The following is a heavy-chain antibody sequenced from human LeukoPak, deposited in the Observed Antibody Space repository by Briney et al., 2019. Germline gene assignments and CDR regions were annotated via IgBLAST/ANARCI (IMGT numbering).Heavy chain of an antibody. V-gene: IGHV1-2*02. CDR3: ARTSDFDY. CDR1: GYIFTAYY. CDR2: INPNTGGT. J-gene: IGHJ4*02. Sequence: GASVKVSCKASGYIFTAYYIHLVRQAPGQGLEWMGWINPNTGGTNYTQKFQGRVTMTRGTSISTAYMELSRLRSDDTAVYYCARTSDFDYWGQGTLVTVSS.